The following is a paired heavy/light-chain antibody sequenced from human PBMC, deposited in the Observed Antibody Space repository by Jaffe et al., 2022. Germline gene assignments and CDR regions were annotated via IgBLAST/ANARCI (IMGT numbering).Heavy chain of an antibody. Sequence: EVQLVESGGGLVQPGGSLRLSCAASGFTFSSYEMNWVRQAPGKGLEWVSYISSSGSTIYYADSVKGRFTISRDNAKNSLYLQMNSLRAEDTAVYYCARGQRLLWFGELFVGAFDIWGQGTMVTVSS. CDR1: GFTFSSYE. V-gene: IGHV3-48*03. J-gene: IGHJ3*02. D-gene: IGHD3-10*01. CDR2: ISSSGSTI. CDR3: ARGQRLLWFGELFVGAFDI.
Light chain of an antibody. CDR3: QQSYSTLPWT. Sequence: DIQMTQSPSSLSASVGDRVTITCRASQSISSYLNWYQQKPGKAPKLLIYAASSLQSGVPSRFSGSGSGTDFTLTISSLQPEDFATYYCQQSYSTLPWTFGQGTKVEIK. J-gene: IGKJ1*01. V-gene: IGKV1-39*01. CDR2: AAS. CDR1: QSISSY.